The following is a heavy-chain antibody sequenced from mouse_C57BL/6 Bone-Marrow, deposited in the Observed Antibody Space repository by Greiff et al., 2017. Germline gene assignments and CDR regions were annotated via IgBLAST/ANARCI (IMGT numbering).Heavy chain of an antibody. CDR1: GYTFTDYE. J-gene: IGHJ3*01. Sequence: QVQLQQSGAELVRPGASVTLSCKASGYTFTDYEMHWVKQTPVHGLEWIGAIDPETGGTAYNQKFKGKAILTADKSSSTAYMELRSLTSEDSAVYYCTRYGSNYCWFAYWGKGTLVTVSA. D-gene: IGHD1-1*01. CDR3: TRYGSNYCWFAY. V-gene: IGHV1-15*01. CDR2: IDPETGGT.